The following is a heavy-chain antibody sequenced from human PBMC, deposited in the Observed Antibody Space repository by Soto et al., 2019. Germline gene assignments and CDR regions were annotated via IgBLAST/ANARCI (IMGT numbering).Heavy chain of an antibody. CDR2: ITYNGDTI. Sequence: QVQLVESGGGLVKPGGSLRLSCAASGFTFSDYYMTWIRQAPGKGLEWLSYITYNGDTIYYADCVKGRFTISRDNAHNSLYLEMNSLRAEDMAIYYCARLRPTNTRGTFDIWGQGTMVTVSS. D-gene: IGHD3-16*01. V-gene: IGHV3-11*01. J-gene: IGHJ3*02. CDR3: ARLRPTNTRGTFDI. CDR1: GFTFSDYY.